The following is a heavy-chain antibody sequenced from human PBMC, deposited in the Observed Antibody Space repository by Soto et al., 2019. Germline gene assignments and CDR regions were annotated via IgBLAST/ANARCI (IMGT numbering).Heavy chain of an antibody. CDR1: GFTFSSYA. J-gene: IGHJ4*02. Sequence: GGSLRLSCAASGFTFSSYAMSWVRQAPGKGLEWVSAISGSGGSTYYADSVKGRFTISRDNSKNTLYLQMNSLRAEDTAVYYCAKDIEYSSSPVFPNYFDYWGQGTLVTVSS. CDR3: AKDIEYSSSPVFPNYFDY. D-gene: IGHD6-6*01. CDR2: ISGSGGST. V-gene: IGHV3-23*01.